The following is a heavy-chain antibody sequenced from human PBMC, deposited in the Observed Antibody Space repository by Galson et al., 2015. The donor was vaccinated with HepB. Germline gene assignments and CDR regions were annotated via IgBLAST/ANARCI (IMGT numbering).Heavy chain of an antibody. V-gene: IGHV3-23*01. D-gene: IGHD4-11*01. CDR2: ISGGT. J-gene: IGHJ4*02. CDR1: GLTFSSYA. CDR3: AKARATVDYFDY. Sequence: SLRLSCAASGLTFSSYAMSWVRQAPGKGLEWVSTISGGTYYADSVKGRFTISRDNSKNTLFLQMNSLRAEDTAVYYCAKARATVDYFDYWGQGTLVTVSS.